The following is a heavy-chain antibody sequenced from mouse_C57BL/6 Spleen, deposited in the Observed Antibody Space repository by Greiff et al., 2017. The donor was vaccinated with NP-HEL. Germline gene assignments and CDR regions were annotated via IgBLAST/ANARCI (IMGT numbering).Heavy chain of an antibody. CDR2: ISSGSSTI. J-gene: IGHJ1*03. Sequence: EVKVVESGGGLVKPGGSLKLSCAASGFTFSDYGMHWVRQAPEKGLEWVAYISSGSSTIYYADTVKGRFTISRDNAKNTLFLQMTSLRSEDTAMYYCANSYYYGSSHWYFDVWGTGTTVTVSS. CDR3: ANSYYYGSSHWYFDV. CDR1: GFTFSDYG. D-gene: IGHD1-1*01. V-gene: IGHV5-17*01.